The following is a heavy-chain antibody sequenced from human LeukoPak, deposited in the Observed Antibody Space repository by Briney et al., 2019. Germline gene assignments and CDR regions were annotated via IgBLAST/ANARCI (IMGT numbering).Heavy chain of an antibody. CDR1: GYTFTGYY. D-gene: IGHD6-13*01. CDR2: IIPIFGTA. V-gene: IGHV1-69*13. CDR3: ARGEDSSWYNNY. J-gene: IGHJ4*02. Sequence: SVKVSCKASGYTFTGYYMHWVRQAPGQGLEWMGWIIPIFGTANYAQKFQGRVTITADESTSTAYMELSSLRSEDTAVYYCARGEDSSWYNNYWGQGTLVTVSS.